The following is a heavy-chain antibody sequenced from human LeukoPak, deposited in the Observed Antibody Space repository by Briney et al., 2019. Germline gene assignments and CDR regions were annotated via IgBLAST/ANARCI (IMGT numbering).Heavy chain of an antibody. V-gene: IGHV4-34*01. D-gene: IGHD3-10*01. CDR2: INHSGST. CDR1: GGSFSGYY. CDR3: ASVHYIVRGVIMPTIDY. Sequence: SETLSLTCAVYGGSFSGYYWSWIRQPPGKGLEWIGEINHSGSTNYNPSLKSRVTISVDTSKNQFSLKLSSVTAADTAVYYCASVHYIVRGVIMPTIDYCGQGPLVTVCS. J-gene: IGHJ4*02.